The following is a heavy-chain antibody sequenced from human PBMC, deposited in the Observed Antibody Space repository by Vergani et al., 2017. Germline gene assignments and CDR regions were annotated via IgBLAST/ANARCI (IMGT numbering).Heavy chain of an antibody. CDR2: IDWDDDK. D-gene: IGHD3-10*01. CDR1: GFSLSTSGLR. J-gene: IGHJ3*02. Sequence: QVTLKESGPALVKPTQTLTLTCTFSGFSLSTSGLRVSWIRQPPGKALEWLARIDWDDDKFSSPSLKTRRTISKDTAKNQVVLTMTNMDPVDTATYYCARTTLYYSHAFDIWGQGTMVTVSS. CDR3: ARTTLYYSHAFDI. V-gene: IGHV2-70*04.